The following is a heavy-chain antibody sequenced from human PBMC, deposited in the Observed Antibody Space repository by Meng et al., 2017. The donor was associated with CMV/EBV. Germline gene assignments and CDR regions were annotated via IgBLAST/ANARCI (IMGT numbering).Heavy chain of an antibody. J-gene: IGHJ4*02. CDR3: ARMPRDGYNYIDY. V-gene: IGHV1-69*12. CDR1: GGTLTSYA. D-gene: IGHD5-24*01. Sequence: QVALVRCVAEVKKPGSAGKVSCKASGGTLTSYAISWVRQATGQGLEWMGGIIPIFGTANYAQKFQGRVTITADESTSTAYMELSSLRSEDTAVYYCARMPRDGYNYIDYWGQGTLVTVSS. CDR2: IIPIFGTA.